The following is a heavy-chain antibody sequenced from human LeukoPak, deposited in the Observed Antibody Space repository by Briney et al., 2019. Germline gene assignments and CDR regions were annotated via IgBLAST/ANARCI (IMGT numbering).Heavy chain of an antibody. V-gene: IGHV3-11*04. CDR1: AFTFSDYY. J-gene: IGHJ6*04. Sequence: GVSLTCYCSGSAFTFSDYYMSWNPQAPGQGLEWVSYISSSGTTIYYEVSGKGRFTIARDNAKNSLDLQMNSLRAEGTAVYYCARDAGGSYSDNAFDIWGKGTTVTVSS. CDR3: ARDAGGSYSDNAFDI. D-gene: IGHD1-26*01. CDR2: ISSSGTTI.